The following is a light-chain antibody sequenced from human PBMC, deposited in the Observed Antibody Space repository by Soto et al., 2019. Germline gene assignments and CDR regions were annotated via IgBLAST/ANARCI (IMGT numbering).Light chain of an antibody. CDR3: QQYNNWPLT. Sequence: EIVMTQSPATLSVSPGERATLSCRASQSVGSNLAWYQQKCGQAPRLLIHGASTRATGIPARFSGSGSGTEFTLTISSLQSEDFAVYYCQQYNNWPLTFGGGTKVEIK. CDR1: QSVGSN. CDR2: GAS. V-gene: IGKV3-15*01. J-gene: IGKJ4*01.